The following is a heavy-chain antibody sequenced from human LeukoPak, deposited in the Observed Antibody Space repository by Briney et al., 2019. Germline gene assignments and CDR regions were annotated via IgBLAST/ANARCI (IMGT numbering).Heavy chain of an antibody. CDR3: ASGATSWAHMDV. D-gene: IGHD3-16*01. V-gene: IGHV4-59*01. CDR1: GGSISSYY. CDR2: IYYSGST. Sequence: SETLSLTCTVSGGSISSYYWSWIRQPPGKGLEWIGYIYYSGSTNYKPSLKSRVTISVDTSKNQFSLKLSSVTAADTAVYYCASGATSWAHMDVWGKGTTVTVSS. J-gene: IGHJ6*03.